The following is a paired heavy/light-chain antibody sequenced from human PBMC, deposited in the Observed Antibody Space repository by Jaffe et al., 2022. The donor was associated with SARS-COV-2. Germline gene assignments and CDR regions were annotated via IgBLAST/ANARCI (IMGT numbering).Heavy chain of an antibody. CDR2: INHSGST. Sequence: QVQLQQWGAGLWRPSETLSLTCAVSGASFSGYYWSWIRQPPGKGLEWIGEINHSGSTNYNPSLKSRVTISVDTSKNQISLKLSSVTAADTAVYYCARGGKRGAVRQLITAKYDYYYMDVWGKGTTVTVSS. J-gene: IGHJ6*03. CDR3: ARGGKRGAVRQLITAKYDYYYMDV. D-gene: IGHD3-22*01. V-gene: IGHV4-34*01. CDR1: GASFSGYY.
Light chain of an antibody. J-gene: IGLJ3*02. Sequence: QSVLTQPPSASGTPGQRVTISCSGSSSNIGSNYVHWYQQFPGTAPRLLMYKNNERPSGVPDRFSGSKSGTSASLAISGPRSEDEADYYCAAWDDSLSGWVFGGGTKLTVL. CDR2: KNN. CDR3: AAWDDSLSGWV. V-gene: IGLV1-47*01. CDR1: SSNIGSNY.